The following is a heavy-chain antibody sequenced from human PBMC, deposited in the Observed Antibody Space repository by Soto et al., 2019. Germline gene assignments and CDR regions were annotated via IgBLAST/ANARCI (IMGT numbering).Heavy chain of an antibody. V-gene: IGHV2-5*01. Sequence: QITLKESGPTLVKPTQTLTMTCTFSGLSLSTSGVGVGWNRQPPGKALECLALIYWNDDKRYSPALGSRLTITQDTSKNHVALTMTNRDRVDTATYYCAHLKGGLGYCDSTSCLGWFYPWGQGTLVTVSS. J-gene: IGHJ5*02. CDR2: IYWNDDK. CDR1: GLSLSTSGVG. CDR3: AHLKGGLGYCDSTSCLGWFYP. D-gene: IGHD2-2*01.